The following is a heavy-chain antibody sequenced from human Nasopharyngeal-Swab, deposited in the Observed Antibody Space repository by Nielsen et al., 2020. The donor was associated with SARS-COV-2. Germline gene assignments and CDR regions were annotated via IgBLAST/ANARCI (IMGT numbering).Heavy chain of an antibody. V-gene: IGHV4-39*02. D-gene: IGHD6-13*01. Sequence: SETLSLTCTVSGGSIRSSTFYWGWIRQPPGKGLVWIGSIFHSGSAYYNPSLQRRVTLSVDPSKNHFSLKLSSVTAADTAIYYCARSSWFWDLDYWGQGTLVPVSA. CDR2: IFHSGSA. CDR3: ARSSWFWDLDY. J-gene: IGHJ4*02. CDR1: GGSIRSSTFY.